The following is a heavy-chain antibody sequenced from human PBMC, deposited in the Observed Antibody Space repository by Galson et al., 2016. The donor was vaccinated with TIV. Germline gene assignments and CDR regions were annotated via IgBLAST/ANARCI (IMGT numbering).Heavy chain of an antibody. CDR3: ARDQDSGAYFDY. CDR2: IYHSGST. CDR1: GGSISSNGIL. V-gene: IGHV4-31*03. J-gene: IGHJ4*02. Sequence: CTVSGGSISSNGILWSWIRQHPGKGLEWIGYIYHSGSTHYNPSLKSRVAMSVDTSKNQFSLTLTSVTAADTAVYYCARDQDSGAYFDYWGQGTLVTVSS. D-gene: IGHD2-15*01.